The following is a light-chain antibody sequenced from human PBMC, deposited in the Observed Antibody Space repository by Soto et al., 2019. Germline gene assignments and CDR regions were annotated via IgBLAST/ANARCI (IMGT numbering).Light chain of an antibody. Sequence: DIHMTQSPASLSASVGDRVTITCRPSQSSISYLNWYQQKPGKPPKLRRYDASRLQSGVPSRVSGRGSGTDFTLTISSLQPEDFASYYCQQSYSTPHTFGQGTRLEIK. CDR1: QSSISY. V-gene: IGKV1-39*01. CDR2: DAS. J-gene: IGKJ5*01. CDR3: QQSYSTPHT.